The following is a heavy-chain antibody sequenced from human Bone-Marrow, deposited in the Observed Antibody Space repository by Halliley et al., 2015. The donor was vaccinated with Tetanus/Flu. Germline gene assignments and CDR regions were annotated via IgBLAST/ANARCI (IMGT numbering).Heavy chain of an antibody. CDR2: INPTGDDT. J-gene: IGHJ4*02. D-gene: IGHD4-17*01. Sequence: LEWMGIINPTGDDTTYAQKFQGRVTMTRDTSTSTGYMELRSLRSEDTAVYYCATTVTPLTWIDYWGRGTLVTVSS. V-gene: IGHV1-46*01. CDR3: ATTVTPLTWIDY.